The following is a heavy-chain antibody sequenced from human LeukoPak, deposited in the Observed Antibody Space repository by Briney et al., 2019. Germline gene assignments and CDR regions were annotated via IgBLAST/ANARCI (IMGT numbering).Heavy chain of an antibody. J-gene: IGHJ4*02. D-gene: IGHD5-24*01. CDR3: ARDGGDGYNFYY. V-gene: IGHV1-2*02. CDR1: GYTFSGYY. Sequence: ASVKVSCKASGYTFSGYYMHWLREAPGQGLEWMGWINPNGGVTNYAQKFQGRVTMTRDTSISTAYMELSRLRSDDTAVYYCARDGGDGYNFYYWGQGTLVTVSS. CDR2: INPNGGVT.